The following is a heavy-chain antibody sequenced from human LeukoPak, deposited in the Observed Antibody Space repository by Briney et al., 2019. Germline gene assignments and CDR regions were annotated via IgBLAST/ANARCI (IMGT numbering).Heavy chain of an antibody. CDR2: INPNSGGT. D-gene: IGHD4-23*01. V-gene: IGHV1-2*02. CDR3: AGDSGYGGNSIDY. Sequence: GASVKVSCKASGYTFTGYYMHWVRRAPGQGLEWMGWINPNSGGTNYAQKFQGRVTMTRDTSISAAYMELSRLRSDDTAVYYCAGDSGYGGNSIDYWGQGTLVTVSS. J-gene: IGHJ4*02. CDR1: GYTFTGYY.